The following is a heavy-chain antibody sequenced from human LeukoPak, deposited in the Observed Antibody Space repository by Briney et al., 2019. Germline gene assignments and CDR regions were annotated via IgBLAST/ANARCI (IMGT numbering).Heavy chain of an antibody. CDR1: GGSIRGYY. D-gene: IGHD6-19*01. J-gene: IGHJ6*03. V-gene: IGHV4-4*07. CDR3: ARIRWLVLGYYYYYYMDV. CDR2: VYTSGST. Sequence: KPSETLSLTCSVSGGSIRGYYWTWIRQPAGKGLEWIGRVYTSGSTHYNPSLKTRLTMSLDTSKNQFSLKLSSVTAADTAMYYCARIRWLVLGYYYYYYMDVWGKGTTVTVSS.